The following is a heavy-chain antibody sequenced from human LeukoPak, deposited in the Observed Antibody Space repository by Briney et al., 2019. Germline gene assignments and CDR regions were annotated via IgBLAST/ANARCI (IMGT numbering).Heavy chain of an antibody. CDR3: ARLVGQPVRYYGMDV. J-gene: IGHJ6*02. CDR2: IYPGDSDT. Sequence: GESLKISCKGSGYSFTSNWIGWVRQMPGKGLEWMGIIYPGDSDTRYSPSFQGQVTISADKSISTAYLQWSSLKASDTAMYYCARLVGQPVRYYGMDVWGQGTTVTVSS. CDR1: GYSFTSNW. D-gene: IGHD6-13*01. V-gene: IGHV5-51*01.